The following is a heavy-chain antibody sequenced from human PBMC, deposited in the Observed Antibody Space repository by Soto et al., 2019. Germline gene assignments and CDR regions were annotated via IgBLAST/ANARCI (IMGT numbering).Heavy chain of an antibody. D-gene: IGHD4-17*01. CDR1: GFTFSSYS. Sequence: GGSLRLSCAASGFTFSSYSMNWVRQAPGKGLEWVSYISSSSSTIYYADSVKGRFTISRDNAKNSLYLQMNSPRDEDTAVYYCARGSPGHGDYVGGYYYGMDVWGQGTTVTVSS. CDR3: ARGSPGHGDYVGGYYYGMDV. J-gene: IGHJ6*02. V-gene: IGHV3-48*02. CDR2: ISSSSSTI.